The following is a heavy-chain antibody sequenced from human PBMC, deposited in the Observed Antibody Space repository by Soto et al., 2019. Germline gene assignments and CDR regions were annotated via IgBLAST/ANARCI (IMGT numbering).Heavy chain of an antibody. CDR3: ARRTYDLERQHWFDP. CDR1: GYSFTSYW. Sequence: GESLKISCKGSGYSFTSYWIGWVRQMPGKGLEWMGIIYPGDSDTRYSPSFQGQVTISADKSISTAYLQWSSLKASDTAMYYYARRTYDLERQHWFDPWGQGPQVTVSS. CDR2: IYPGDSDT. V-gene: IGHV5-51*01. J-gene: IGHJ5*02. D-gene: IGHD3-3*01.